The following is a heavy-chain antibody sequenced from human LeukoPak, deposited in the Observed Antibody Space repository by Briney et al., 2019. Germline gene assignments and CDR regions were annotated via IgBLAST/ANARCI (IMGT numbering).Heavy chain of an antibody. V-gene: IGHV3-74*01. J-gene: IGHJ3*01. Sequence: GGSLRLSCEASGFTFSDYWMHWVRQAPGKGLAWVSHINIDGGLTNYADSVKGRFTVSRDNARNTLYLQMNSLRAEDTAIYFCAREEHRLAVFGTNAFDLGGQGTLVTVSP. CDR3: AREEHRLAVFGTNAFDL. CDR2: INIDGGLT. D-gene: IGHD6-13*01. CDR1: GFTFSDYW.